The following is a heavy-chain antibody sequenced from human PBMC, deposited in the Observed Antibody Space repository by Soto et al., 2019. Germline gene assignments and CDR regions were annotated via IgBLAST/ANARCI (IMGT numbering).Heavy chain of an antibody. V-gene: IGHV4-31*03. CDR1: GGSISSGGYY. CDR3: ARTQHYYYDSSGYYYVPY. D-gene: IGHD3-22*01. CDR2: IYYSGST. J-gene: IGHJ4*02. Sequence: SETLSLTCTVSGGSISSGGYYWSWIRQHPGKGLEWIGYIYYSGSTYYNPSLKSRVTISVDTSKNQFSLKLSSVTAADTAVYYCARTQHYYYDSSGYYYVPYWGQGTLVTVSS.